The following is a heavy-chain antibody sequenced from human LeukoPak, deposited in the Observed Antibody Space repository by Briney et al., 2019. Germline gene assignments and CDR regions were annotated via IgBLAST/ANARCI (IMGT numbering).Heavy chain of an antibody. CDR3: ATGGPWNLLKY. Sequence: ASVKVSCKVSGDTLTELSTHWVRQAPGKGREGMGGFDPEYGEMIYAQKLRGRFTMTEDRSTDTAYMELSSLRSEDTAVYYCATGGPWNLLKYWGQGTLVTVSS. CDR1: GDTLTELS. V-gene: IGHV1-24*01. D-gene: IGHD1-1*01. CDR2: FDPEYGEM. J-gene: IGHJ4*02.